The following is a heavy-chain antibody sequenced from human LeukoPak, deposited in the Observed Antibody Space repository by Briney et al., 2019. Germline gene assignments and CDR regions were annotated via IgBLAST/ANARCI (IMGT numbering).Heavy chain of an antibody. CDR3: ARVPTGTTNWFDP. J-gene: IGHJ5*02. V-gene: IGHV3-7*04. Sequence: PGESLRLSCAASGFTLSTYWMSWVRQAPGKGLEWVANINRDGSGKYYVDSVRGRFTISRDNAKNSLYLQMNSLRAEDTAVYYCARVPTGTTNWFDPWGQGTLVTVSS. CDR1: GFTLSTYW. D-gene: IGHD1-1*01. CDR2: INRDGSGK.